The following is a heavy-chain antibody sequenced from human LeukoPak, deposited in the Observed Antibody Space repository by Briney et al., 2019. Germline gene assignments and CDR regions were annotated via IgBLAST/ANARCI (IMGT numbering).Heavy chain of an antibody. J-gene: IGHJ2*01. Sequence: SETLSLTCAVYGGSFSGYYWSWIRQPPGKGLEWIGEINHSGSTNYNPSLKSRVTISVDKSKNQFSLKLSSVTAADTAVYYCARESSGYALRYFDLWGRGTLVTVSS. CDR3: ARESSGYALRYFDL. D-gene: IGHD3-22*01. CDR1: GGSFSGYY. CDR2: INHSGST. V-gene: IGHV4-34*01.